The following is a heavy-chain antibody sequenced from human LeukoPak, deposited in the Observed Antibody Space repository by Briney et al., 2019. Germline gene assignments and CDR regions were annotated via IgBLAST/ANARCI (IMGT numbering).Heavy chain of an antibody. CDR2: ISAYNGNT. D-gene: IGHD1-26*01. CDR3: ARRLWELLELQRAHDAFDI. J-gene: IGHJ3*02. Sequence: ASVKVSCKASGYTFTSYGISWVRQAPGQGLEWMGWISAYNGNTNYAQKFQGRVTITADESTSTAYMELSSLRSEDTAVYYCARRLWELLELQRAHDAFDIWGQGTMVTVSS. CDR1: GYTFTSYG. V-gene: IGHV1-18*01.